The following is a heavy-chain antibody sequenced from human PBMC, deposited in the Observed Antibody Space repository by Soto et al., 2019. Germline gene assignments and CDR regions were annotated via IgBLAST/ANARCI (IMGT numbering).Heavy chain of an antibody. D-gene: IGHD3-22*01. J-gene: IGHJ4*02. Sequence: GASVKVSCKVSGYTLTELSMHWVRQAPGKGLEWMGGFDPEDGETIYAQKFQGRVTMTEDTSTDTAYMELSSLRSEDTAVDYCATLGYYDSSGYSAFFDYWGQGTLVTVSS. V-gene: IGHV1-24*01. CDR2: FDPEDGET. CDR1: GYTLTELS. CDR3: ATLGYYDSSGYSAFFDY.